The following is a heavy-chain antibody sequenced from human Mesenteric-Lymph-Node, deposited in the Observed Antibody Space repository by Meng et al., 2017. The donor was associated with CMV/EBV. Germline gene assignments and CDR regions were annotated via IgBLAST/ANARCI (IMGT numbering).Heavy chain of an antibody. CDR2: IIPIFGTA. D-gene: IGHD5-12*01. Sequence: CKASGGTFSSYAVSWVRQAPGQGLEWMGGIIPIFGTANYAQKFQGRVTITADESTSTAYMELSSLRSEDTAVYYCARGRGVATEIDYWGQGTLVTVSS. J-gene: IGHJ4*02. CDR1: GGTFSSYA. V-gene: IGHV1-69*01. CDR3: ARGRGVATEIDY.